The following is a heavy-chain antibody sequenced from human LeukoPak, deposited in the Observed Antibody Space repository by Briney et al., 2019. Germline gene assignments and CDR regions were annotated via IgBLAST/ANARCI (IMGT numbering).Heavy chain of an antibody. CDR3: ARVQRRSSGYSRGAVDY. CDR1: GFTFSSYA. CDR2: ISYDGSNK. V-gene: IGHV3-30-3*01. D-gene: IGHD3-22*01. J-gene: IGHJ4*02. Sequence: GGSLRLSCAASGFTFSSYAKHWVRQAPGKGLEWVAVISYDGSNKYYADSVKGRFTISRDNSKNTLYLQMNSLRAEDTAVYYCARVQRRSSGYSRGAVDYWGQGTLVTVSS.